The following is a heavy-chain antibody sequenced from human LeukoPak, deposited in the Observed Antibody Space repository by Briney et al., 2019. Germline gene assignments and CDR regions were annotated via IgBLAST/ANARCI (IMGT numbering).Heavy chain of an antibody. J-gene: IGHJ4*02. Sequence: GGSLRLSCATSGFTFSSYAMSWVRQAPGKGLEWVSAISGSGGSTYYADSVKGRFTISRDNSKNTLYLQMNSLRAEDTAVYYCAKGGGLWFGELFDYWGQGTLVTVSS. V-gene: IGHV3-23*01. CDR3: AKGGGLWFGELFDY. CDR1: GFTFSSYA. D-gene: IGHD3-10*01. CDR2: ISGSGGST.